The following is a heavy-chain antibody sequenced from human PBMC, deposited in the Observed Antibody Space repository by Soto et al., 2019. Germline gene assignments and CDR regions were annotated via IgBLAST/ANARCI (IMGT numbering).Heavy chain of an antibody. J-gene: IGHJ6*03. CDR1: GGTFSSYA. CDR2: IIPIFGTA. V-gene: IGHV1-69*13. CDR3: ARRLSGMEWLHGRTYSYYYMDV. Sequence: GASVKVSCKASGGTFSSYAISWVRQAPGQGLEWMGGIIPIFGTANYAQKFQGRVTITADESTSTAYMELSSLRSEDTAVYYCARRLSGMEWLHGRTYSYYYMDVWGKGTTVTVSS. D-gene: IGHD3-3*01.